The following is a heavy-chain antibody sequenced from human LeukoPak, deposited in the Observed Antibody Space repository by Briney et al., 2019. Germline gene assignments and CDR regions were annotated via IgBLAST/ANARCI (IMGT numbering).Heavy chain of an antibody. CDR1: GFTFSDYY. V-gene: IGHV3-11*05. CDR2: ISSSSSYT. J-gene: IGHJ4*02. Sequence: GGSLRLSCAASGFTFSDYYMNWIRQAPGKGLEWVSYISSSSSYTNYADPVKGRFTITRDNAKNSLSLQMNSLRAEDTAVYYCAKGVSSSSPFDYWGQGTLVTVSS. CDR3: AKGVSSSSPFDY. D-gene: IGHD6-6*01.